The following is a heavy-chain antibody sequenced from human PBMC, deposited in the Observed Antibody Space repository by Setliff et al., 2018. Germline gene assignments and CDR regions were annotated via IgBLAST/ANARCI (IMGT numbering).Heavy chain of an antibody. Sequence: SETLSLTCAASGGTFSYYYWTWIRQPPGKGLEFIGYVYYSGTANYSPSLRSRLTISVDTSKNQFSLKLGSVTAADTAVYYCARGGTFRYFDFWGQGAPVTVSS. CDR3: ARGGTFRYFDF. CDR2: VYYSGTA. CDR1: GGTFSYYY. V-gene: IGHV4-59*01. J-gene: IGHJ4*02. D-gene: IGHD5-12*01.